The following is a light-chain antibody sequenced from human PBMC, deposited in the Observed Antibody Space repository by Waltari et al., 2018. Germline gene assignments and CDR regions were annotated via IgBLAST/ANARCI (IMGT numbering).Light chain of an antibody. J-gene: IGKJ2*01. V-gene: IGKV4-1*01. Sequence: DIVITQPPDFLAVSLGERAPINCRARRSVVFTSIDKHYFAWVQQKPGESPKLLISGASTRQSGVPGRFSGGGSGTEVSVTIGNLQAEAVGVYYCQQYYTIPRTFGQGTKLEI. CDR3: QQYYTIPRT. CDR2: GAS. CDR1: RSVVFTSIDKHY.